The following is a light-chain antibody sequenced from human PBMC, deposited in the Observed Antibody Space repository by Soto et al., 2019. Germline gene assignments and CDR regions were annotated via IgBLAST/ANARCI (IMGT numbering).Light chain of an antibody. CDR2: GNS. J-gene: IGLJ1*01. Sequence: QSVLTQPPSVSGAPGQTVTISCTGSSSNIGAGYDVHWYQHLPGTAPKLLIYGNSNRPSGVPARISGSKSGTSASLAITGLQAEDEADYYCQSYDSSLSGYVFGTGTKLNVL. CDR1: SSNIGAGYD. CDR3: QSYDSSLSGYV. V-gene: IGLV1-40*01.